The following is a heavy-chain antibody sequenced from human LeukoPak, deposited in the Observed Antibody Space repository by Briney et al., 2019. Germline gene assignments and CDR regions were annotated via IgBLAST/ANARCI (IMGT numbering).Heavy chain of an antibody. CDR1: GFTFSSYE. CDR2: ISSSGSTI. V-gene: IGHV3-48*03. D-gene: IGHD3-22*01. CDR3: ARVLHKRNYDSSDYYAS. Sequence: PGGPLRLSCAASGFTFSSYEMNWVRQAPGKGLEWVSYISSSGSTIYYADSVKGRFTISRDNAKNSLYLQLNSLRAEDTAVYYCARVLHKRNYDSSDYYASWGQGTLVTVSS. J-gene: IGHJ5*02.